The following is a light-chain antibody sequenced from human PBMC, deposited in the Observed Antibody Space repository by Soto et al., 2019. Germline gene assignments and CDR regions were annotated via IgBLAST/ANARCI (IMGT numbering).Light chain of an antibody. CDR1: QGISSY. J-gene: IGKJ3*01. CDR3: HMYNSALFT. CDR2: AAS. Sequence: DIQMTQSPSSLSASVGDRVTITCRASQGISSYLAWYQQKPGKVPKLLIYAASTLQSGVPSRFSGSGSGTDFPPTIISLQPEDRSTYYLHMYNSALFTFGPVTKVEI. V-gene: IGKV1-27*01.